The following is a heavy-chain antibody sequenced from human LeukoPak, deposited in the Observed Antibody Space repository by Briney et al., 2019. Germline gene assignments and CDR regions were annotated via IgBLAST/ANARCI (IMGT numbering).Heavy chain of an antibody. V-gene: IGHV1-2*02. Sequence: GASVKVSCKASGYTFTGYYMHWVRQAPGQGLEWMGWINPNSGGTNYAQKFQGRVTMTRDTSVSTAYMELSRLRSDDTAVYYCARVSSSWYYFDYWGQGTLVTVSS. CDR1: GYTFTGYY. CDR3: ARVSSSWYYFDY. J-gene: IGHJ4*02. CDR2: INPNSGGT. D-gene: IGHD6-13*01.